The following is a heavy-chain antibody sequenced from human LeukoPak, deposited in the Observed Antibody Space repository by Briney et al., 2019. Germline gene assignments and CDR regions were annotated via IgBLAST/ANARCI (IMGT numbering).Heavy chain of an antibody. Sequence: GGSLRLSCAASGFTFSSYAMPWVRQAPGKGLEWVAVISYDGSNKYYADSVKGRFTISRDNSKNTLYLQMNSLRAEDTAVYYCALVYATGRLSYYYYYYGMDVWGQGTTVTVSS. CDR3: ALVYATGRLSYYYYYYGMDV. CDR2: ISYDGSNK. V-gene: IGHV3-30-3*01. J-gene: IGHJ6*02. D-gene: IGHD2-8*01. CDR1: GFTFSSYA.